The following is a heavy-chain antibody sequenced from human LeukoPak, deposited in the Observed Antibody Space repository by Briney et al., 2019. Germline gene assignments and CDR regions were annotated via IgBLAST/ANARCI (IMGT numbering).Heavy chain of an antibody. CDR2: ISWNSGSI. Sequence: GGSLRLSCAASGFTFDDYAMHWVRQAPGKGLEWVSGISWNSGSIGYADSVKGRFTISRDNAKNSLYLQMNSLRAEDTALYYCAKVPGYSYGPYYFDYWGQGTLVTVSS. CDR3: AKVPGYSYGPYYFDY. J-gene: IGHJ4*02. CDR1: GFTFDDYA. D-gene: IGHD5-18*01. V-gene: IGHV3-9*01.